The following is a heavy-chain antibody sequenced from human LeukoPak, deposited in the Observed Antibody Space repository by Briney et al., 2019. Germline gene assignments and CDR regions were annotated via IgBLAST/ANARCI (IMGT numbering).Heavy chain of an antibody. CDR3: AKDHSVSGQSVRGYDI. CDR1: GFTFSNAW. D-gene: IGHD3-22*01. CDR2: MKSKTDGGTT. Sequence: PGGSLRLSCAGSGFTFSNAWMSWVRQAPGKGLEWVGRMKSKTDGGTTDYAAPVKGRFTISRDDSKNTLYLQMNSLRVDDTAVYYCAKDHSVSGQSVRGYDIWGQGTMVTVSS. V-gene: IGHV3-15*01. J-gene: IGHJ3*02.